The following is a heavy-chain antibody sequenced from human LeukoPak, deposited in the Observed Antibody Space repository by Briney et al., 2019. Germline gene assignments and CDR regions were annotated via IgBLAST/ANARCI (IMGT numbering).Heavy chain of an antibody. V-gene: IGHV3-21*01. CDR3: ARDEVTIFGVVPNWFDP. J-gene: IGHJ5*02. Sequence: GGSLRLSCAASGFTFSSYSMNWVRQAPGKGLEWVSSISSSSSYIYYADSVKGRFTISRDNAKNSLYLQMNCLRAEDTAVYYCARDEVTIFGVVPNWFDPWGQGTLVTVSS. CDR2: ISSSSSYI. CDR1: GFTFSSYS. D-gene: IGHD3-3*01.